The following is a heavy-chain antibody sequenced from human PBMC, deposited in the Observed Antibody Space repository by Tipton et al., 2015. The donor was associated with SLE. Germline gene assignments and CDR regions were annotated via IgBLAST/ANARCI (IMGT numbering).Heavy chain of an antibody. CDR2: INAGNGNT. CDR1: GYTFTSYA. V-gene: IGHV1-3*01. J-gene: IGHJ4*02. Sequence: QSGAEVKKPGASVKVSCKASGYTFTSYAMHWVRQAPGQRLEWMGWINAGNGNTKYSQKFQGRVTITTDTSTSTAYMELRSLRSDDTAVYYCATFGGGLSDYWGQGTLVTVSS. D-gene: IGHD2/OR15-2a*01. CDR3: ATFGGGLSDY.